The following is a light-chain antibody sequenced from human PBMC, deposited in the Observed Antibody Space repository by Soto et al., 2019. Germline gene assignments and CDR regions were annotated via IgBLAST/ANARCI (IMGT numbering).Light chain of an antibody. J-gene: IGKJ3*01. CDR2: AAS. V-gene: IGKV3-20*01. Sequence: IVLTQSPGTLSLSPGERATLSCRASQSVSGDFLAWYQQKPGQAPRLLIHAASSRATGIPDRFSGSGSGTDFTLTINRLEPEDFAVYYCQHFGDSPPVFTFGPGTKVGIK. CDR3: QHFGDSPPVFT. CDR1: QSVSGDF.